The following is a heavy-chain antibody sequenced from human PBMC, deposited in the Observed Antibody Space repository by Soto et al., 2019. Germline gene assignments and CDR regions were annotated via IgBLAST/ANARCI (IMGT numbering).Heavy chain of an antibody. D-gene: IGHD5-12*01. CDR2: IDWDDDK. J-gene: IGHJ6*02. CDR3: ARTTKEIQLHSGMDV. Sequence: SGPTLVNPTQTLTLTCTFSGFSLSTSGMCVSWIRQPPGKALEWLALIDWDDDKYYSTSLKTRLTISKDTSKNQVVLTMTNMDPVAAATYYCARTTKEIQLHSGMDVWGQGTTVTVS. CDR1: GFSLSTSGMC. V-gene: IGHV2-70*01.